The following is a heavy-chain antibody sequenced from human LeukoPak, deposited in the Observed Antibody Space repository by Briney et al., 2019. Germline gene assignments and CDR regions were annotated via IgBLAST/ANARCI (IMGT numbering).Heavy chain of an antibody. D-gene: IGHD6-6*01. J-gene: IGHJ4*02. V-gene: IGHV3-30*18. CDR3: AKDKMAYSTSSWDY. CDR2: ISYDGSNE. Sequence: GRSLRLSCAASGFSFRTFGMHWVRQAPGKGLEWVAIISYDGSNEAYADSVKGRFTISRDNAKNTLYLQMNSLRAADTAVYYCAKDKMAYSTSSWDYWGQGTLVTVSS. CDR1: GFSFRTFG.